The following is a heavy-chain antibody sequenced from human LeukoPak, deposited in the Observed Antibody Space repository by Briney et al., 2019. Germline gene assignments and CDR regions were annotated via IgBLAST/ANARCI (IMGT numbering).Heavy chain of an antibody. CDR3: ARVGRYGDYVDAFDI. CDR1: GYTFTTYG. CDR2: ISAYNGNT. J-gene: IGHJ3*02. V-gene: IGHV1-18*01. D-gene: IGHD4-17*01. Sequence: ASVKVSCKASGYTFTTYGISWVRQAPGQGLEWMAWISAYNGNTNYAQKLQGRVTMTTDTSTSTAYMELRSLRSDDTAVYYCARVGRYGDYVDAFDIWGQGTMVTVSS.